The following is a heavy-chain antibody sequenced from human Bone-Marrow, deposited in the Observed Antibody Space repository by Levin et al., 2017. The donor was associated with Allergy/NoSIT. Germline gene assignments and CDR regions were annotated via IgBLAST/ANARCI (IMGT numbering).Heavy chain of an antibody. V-gene: IGHV3-33*01. D-gene: IGHD3-22*01. J-gene: IGHJ3*02. CDR2: IWYDGSNK. CDR3: ARGGHYYDSSGYMTDAFDS. Sequence: GESLKISCAASGFTFSSYGMHWVRQAPGKGLEWVAVIWYDGSNKYYADSVKGRFTITRDNSKNTLYLQMNSLRAEDTAVYYCARGGHYYDSSGYMTDAFDSWGQGTMVTVFS. CDR1: GFTFSSYG.